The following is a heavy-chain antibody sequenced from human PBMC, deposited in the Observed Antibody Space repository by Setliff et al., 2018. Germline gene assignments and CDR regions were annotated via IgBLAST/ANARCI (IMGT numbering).Heavy chain of an antibody. CDR1: GCSISTTDYY. V-gene: IGHV4-39*07. J-gene: IGHJ4*02. CDR2: VYYSGNT. D-gene: IGHD3-22*01. Sequence: SETLSLTCTVSGCSISTTDYYWGWIRQPPGKGLEWIGCVYYSGNTYYSPSLKSRVTMFLDTSKNQFSLMLYSVTAADTAIYYCARYDSSDYSENYYFDYWGQGTLVTVSS. CDR3: ARYDSSDYSENYYFDY.